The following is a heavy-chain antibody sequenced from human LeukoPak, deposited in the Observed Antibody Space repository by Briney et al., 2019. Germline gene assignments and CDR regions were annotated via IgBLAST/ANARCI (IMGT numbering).Heavy chain of an antibody. CDR1: GYTFTGYY. Sequence: ASVKVSCKASGYTFTGYYMHWVRQAPGQGLEWMGWINPNSGGTNYAQKFQGRVTMTRDTSISTAYMELSRLRSDDTAVYYCAREHTMDTAMDNWLDPWGQGTLVTVSS. CDR2: INPNSGGT. J-gene: IGHJ5*02. V-gene: IGHV1-2*02. D-gene: IGHD5-18*01. CDR3: AREHTMDTAMDNWLDP.